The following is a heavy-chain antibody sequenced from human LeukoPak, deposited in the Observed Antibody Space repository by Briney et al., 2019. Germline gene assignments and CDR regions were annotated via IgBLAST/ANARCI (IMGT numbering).Heavy chain of an antibody. V-gene: IGHV1-2*02. CDR1: GYTFTGYY. Sequence: VASVKVSCKASGYTFTGYYMHWVRQAPGQGLEWMGWINPNSGGTNYAQKFQGRVTMTRDTSISTAYMELSRLRSDDTAVYYCARKSTGTDAFDIWGQGTMVTVSS. D-gene: IGHD2-8*02. J-gene: IGHJ3*02. CDR3: ARKSTGTDAFDI. CDR2: INPNSGGT.